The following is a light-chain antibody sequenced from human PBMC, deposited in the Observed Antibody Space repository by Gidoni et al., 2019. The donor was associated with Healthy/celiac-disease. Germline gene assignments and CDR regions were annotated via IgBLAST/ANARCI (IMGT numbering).Light chain of an antibody. J-gene: IGKJ4*01. Sequence: DIQMTQSPSSLSAYVGDKVTITCRASQSISSYLNWYQQKPGKAPKLLIYAASSLQSGVPSRFSGSGSGTDFTLTIRRLQPEDFATYYFQQSYRTPRTFGGGTKVEIK. CDR3: QQSYRTPRT. CDR2: AAS. V-gene: IGKV1-39*01. CDR1: QSISSY.